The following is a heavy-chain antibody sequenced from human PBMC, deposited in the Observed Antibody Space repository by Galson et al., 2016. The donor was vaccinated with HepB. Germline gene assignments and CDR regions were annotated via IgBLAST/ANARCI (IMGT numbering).Heavy chain of an antibody. V-gene: IGHV3-21*01. CDR3: ARDRSRFSSGYYTGARDVFAV. Sequence: SLRLSCAASGFSFSTYTMNWVRQAPGKGLEWISYISSSSAYVDYADSVKGRFTISRENAKNSLYLQMNSLRVEDTAVYYCARDRSRFSSGYYTGARDVFAVWGQGTVVTVPS. J-gene: IGHJ3*01. CDR2: ISSSSAYV. D-gene: IGHD3-3*01. CDR1: GFSFSTYT.